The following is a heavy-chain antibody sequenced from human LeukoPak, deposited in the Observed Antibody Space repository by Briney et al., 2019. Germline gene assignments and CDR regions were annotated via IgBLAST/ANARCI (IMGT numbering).Heavy chain of an antibody. J-gene: IGHJ3*02. CDR1: GGSFSGYY. CDR2: INHSGST. D-gene: IGHD1-26*01. CDR3: ATQDPSYSGSYWGHDAFDI. V-gene: IGHV4-34*01. Sequence: PSETLSLTCAVYGGSFSGYYWSWIRQPPGKGLEWIGEINHSGSTNYNPSLKSRVTISVDRSKNQFSLKLSSVTAADTAVYYCATQDPSYSGSYWGHDAFDIWGQGTMVTVSS.